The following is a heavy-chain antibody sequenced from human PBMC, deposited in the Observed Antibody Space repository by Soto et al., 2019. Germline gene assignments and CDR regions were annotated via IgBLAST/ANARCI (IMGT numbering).Heavy chain of an antibody. CDR1: EFTFANAW. J-gene: IGHJ5*02. CDR2: IKSKADGGTT. D-gene: IGHD4-17*01. V-gene: IGHV3-15*01. Sequence: GGSLRLSCAASEFTFANAWISWVRQAPGKGLEWVGRIKSKADGGTTDYAAPVKGRFTISRDESQNTMYLQMNSMKTEDTAVYYCSSLYYGXWGQGTLLTVSX. CDR3: SSLYYGX.